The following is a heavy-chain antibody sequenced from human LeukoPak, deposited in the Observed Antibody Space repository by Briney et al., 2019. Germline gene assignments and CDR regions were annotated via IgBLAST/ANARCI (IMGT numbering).Heavy chain of an antibody. Sequence: SETLSLTCTVSGGSISSSSYYWGWIRQPPGKGLEWIGSIYYSGSTYYNPSLKSRVTISVDTSKNQFSLKLSSVTAADTAVYYCASLPPTGSYYGSGTLKYYYYYMDVWGKGTTVTISS. CDR1: GGSISSSSYY. CDR3: ASLPPTGSYYGSGTLKYYYYYMDV. CDR2: IYYSGST. D-gene: IGHD3-10*01. V-gene: IGHV4-39*01. J-gene: IGHJ6*03.